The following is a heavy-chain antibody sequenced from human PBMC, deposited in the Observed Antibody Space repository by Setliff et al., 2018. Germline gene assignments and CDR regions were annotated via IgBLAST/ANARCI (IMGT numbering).Heavy chain of an antibody. V-gene: IGHV4-39*01. CDR2: VDRSGNT. J-gene: IGHJ4*02. Sequence: SETLSLTCTLSGDSISRSTYYWGWIRQSPGKGLDWIGTVDRSGNTFYNPSLRSRVTISVDTSKNQISLKLTSVSAADTAVYYCARAHLPGSGSYFGFDYWGQGTLVTVSS. CDR1: GDSISRSTYY. D-gene: IGHD1-26*01. CDR3: ARAHLPGSGSYFGFDY.